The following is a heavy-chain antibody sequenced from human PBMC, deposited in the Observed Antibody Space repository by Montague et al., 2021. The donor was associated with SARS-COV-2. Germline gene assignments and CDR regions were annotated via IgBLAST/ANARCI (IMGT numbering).Heavy chain of an antibody. CDR1: GDFVSSDGYY. D-gene: IGHD3-10*01. Sequence: TLSLTCTISGDFVSSDGYYWSWIRQHPGKGLEWIGDIYYSGSTHYNPSLKSRVTISVDTSKNQFSLKLSSVTAVDTAVYYCAREVMGSVNYYQAIKYGLDVWGQGTTVTVSS. V-gene: IGHV4-31*03. J-gene: IGHJ6*02. CDR2: IYYSGST. CDR3: AREVMGSVNYYQAIKYGLDV.